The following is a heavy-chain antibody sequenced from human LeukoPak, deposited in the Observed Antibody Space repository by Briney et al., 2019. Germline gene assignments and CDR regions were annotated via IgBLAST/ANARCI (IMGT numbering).Heavy chain of an antibody. J-gene: IGHJ3*02. CDR2: ISAYNGNT. Sequence: ASVKVSCKASGYIFTNFGIAWVRQAPGQGLEWMGWISAYNGNTNFAQKFQGRVTVTTDTSTSTVYMELRSLRSDDTALYYCAREAASYFAFDIWGQGTMVTVSS. CDR3: AREAASYFAFDI. V-gene: IGHV1-18*01. CDR1: GYIFTNFG. D-gene: IGHD1-26*01.